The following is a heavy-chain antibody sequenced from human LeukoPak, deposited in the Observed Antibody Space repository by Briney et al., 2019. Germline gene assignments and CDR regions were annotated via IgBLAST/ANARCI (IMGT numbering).Heavy chain of an antibody. Sequence: SETLSLTCTVSGASISSYYWSWIRQPAGKALEWIGRIYVTGSTTYNPSLESRVTMSLDTSKNQFSLKLSSVTAADTAVYYCARFAPPRSDKEYWGQGTLVTVSS. CDR3: ARFAPPRSDKEY. CDR1: GASISSYY. V-gene: IGHV4-4*07. J-gene: IGHJ4*02. CDR2: IYVTGST.